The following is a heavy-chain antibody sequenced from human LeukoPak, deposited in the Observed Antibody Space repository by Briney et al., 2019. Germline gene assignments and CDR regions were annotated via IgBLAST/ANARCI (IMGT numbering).Heavy chain of an antibody. D-gene: IGHD4-17*01. V-gene: IGHV3-23*01. CDR2: ISSSGGST. CDR1: GFTFSSYA. J-gene: IGHJ4*02. CDR3: LRFDYGDCVGAGDY. Sequence: PGESLRLSCAASGFTFSSYAMSWVRQAPGKGLEWVSAISSSGGSTYYADSVKGRFTTSRDNAKNTLYLQMNSLRAEDTAVYYCLRFDYGDCVGAGDYWGQGTLVTVSS.